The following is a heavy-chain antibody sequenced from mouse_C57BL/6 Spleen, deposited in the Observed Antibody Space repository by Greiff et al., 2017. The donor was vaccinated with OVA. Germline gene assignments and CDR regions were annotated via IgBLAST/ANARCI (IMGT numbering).Heavy chain of an antibody. D-gene: IGHD1-1*01. CDR2: IWSGGST. J-gene: IGHJ3*01. CDR1: GFSLTSYG. Sequence: VKLQESGPGLVQPSQSLSITCTVSGFSLTSYGVHWVRQSPGKGLEWLGVIWSGGSTDYNAAFISRLSISKDNSKSQVFFKMNSLQADDTAIYYCARGNSPYYYGSSPFAYWGQGTLVTVSA. CDR3: ARGNSPYYYGSSPFAY. V-gene: IGHV2-2*01.